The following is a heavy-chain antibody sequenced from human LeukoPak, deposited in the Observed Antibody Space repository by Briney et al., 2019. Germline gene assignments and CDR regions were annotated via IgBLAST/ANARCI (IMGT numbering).Heavy chain of an antibody. CDR1: GDSLSNYY. CDR3: ARLVYYGSGSYYYFDY. Sequence: SETLSLTCTVSGDSLSNYYWSWIRQPPGKGLEWIGYTYYSGSTKYNPSLKSRVTVSVDTSKNQFSLKLSSVTAADTAVYYCARLVYYGSGSYYYFDYWGQGTLVTVSS. V-gene: IGHV4-59*01. CDR2: TYYSGST. D-gene: IGHD3-10*01. J-gene: IGHJ4*02.